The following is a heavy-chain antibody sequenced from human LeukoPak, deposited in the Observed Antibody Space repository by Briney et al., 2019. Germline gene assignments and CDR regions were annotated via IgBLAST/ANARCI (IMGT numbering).Heavy chain of an antibody. CDR2: ISAYNGNT. D-gene: IGHD6-19*01. Sequence: ASVKVSCKASGYTFTSYGISWVRQAPGQGLEWMGWISAYNGNTNYAQKLQGRVTMTTDTSTSTAYMELRSLRSDDTAVYYCARDRVAVAGTEDYGMDVWGQGTTITVSS. V-gene: IGHV1-18*01. CDR3: ARDRVAVAGTEDYGMDV. CDR1: GYTFTSYG. J-gene: IGHJ6*02.